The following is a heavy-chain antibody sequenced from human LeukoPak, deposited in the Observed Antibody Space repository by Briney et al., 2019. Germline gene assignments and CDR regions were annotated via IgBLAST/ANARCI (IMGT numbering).Heavy chain of an antibody. CDR1: GFTFSHYA. D-gene: IGHD2-2*01. Sequence: GGSLRLSCAAPGFTFSHYAMHWVRQAPGKGLEWVALISNDGNFKLYADSVKGRFTISRDDSKNALDLQLSSLRPEDTAVYYRAKDGFCGSTNCYPNHFNSWGQGTLVTVSS. J-gene: IGHJ4*02. CDR2: ISNDGNFK. CDR3: AKDGFCGSTNCYPNHFNS. V-gene: IGHV3-30*18.